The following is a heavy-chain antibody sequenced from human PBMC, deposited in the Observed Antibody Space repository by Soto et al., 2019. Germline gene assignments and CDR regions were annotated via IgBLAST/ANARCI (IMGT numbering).Heavy chain of an antibody. J-gene: IGHJ5*02. V-gene: IGHV1-69*13. CDR2: IIPIFGTA. CDR1: VCSFSSYA. Sequence: SVNVSCKASVCSFSSYAISWVRQAPGQGLEWMGGIIPIFGTANYAQKFQGRVTITADESTSTAYMELSSLRSGDTAVYYCARDSQPWGQGTLVTVSS. CDR3: ARDSQP.